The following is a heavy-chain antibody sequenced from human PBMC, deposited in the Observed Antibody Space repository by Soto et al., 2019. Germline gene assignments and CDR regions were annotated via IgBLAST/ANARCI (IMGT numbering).Heavy chain of an antibody. CDR1: GFTFSSYA. V-gene: IGHV3-30-3*01. J-gene: IGHJ4*02. CDR2: ISYDGSNK. D-gene: IGHD6-19*01. CDR3: ARVGCIAVAGILLPPGK. Sequence: QVQLVESGGGVVQPGRSLRLSCAASGFTFSSYAMHWVRQAPGKGLEWVAVISYDGSNKYYADSVKGRFTISRDNSKNTLYLQMNSLRAEDTAVYYCARVGCIAVAGILLPPGKWGQGTLVTVSS.